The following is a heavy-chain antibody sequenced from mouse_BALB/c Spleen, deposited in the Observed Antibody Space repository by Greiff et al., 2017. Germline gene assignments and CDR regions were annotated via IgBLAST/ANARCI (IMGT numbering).Heavy chain of an antibody. CDR3: AREYRYDESFPY. V-gene: IGHV2-9*02. CDR2: LWAGGST. J-gene: IGHJ2*01. Sequence: VKLMESGPGLVAPSQSLSITCTVSGFSLTSYGVHWVRQPPGKGLEWLGVLWAGGSTNYNSALMSRLSISKDNSKSQVFLKMNSLQTDDTAMYYCAREYRYDESFPYWGQGTTLTVSS. CDR1: GFSLTSYG. D-gene: IGHD2-14*01.